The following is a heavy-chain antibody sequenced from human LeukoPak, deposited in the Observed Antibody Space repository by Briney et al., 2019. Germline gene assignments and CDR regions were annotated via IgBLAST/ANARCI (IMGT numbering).Heavy chain of an antibody. CDR2: ISAYNGNT. D-gene: IGHD3-16*02. CDR1: GYTFTSYG. J-gene: IGHJ4*02. V-gene: IGHV1-18*01. Sequence: ASVKVSCKASGYTFTSYGIIWVRQAPGQGLEWMGWISAYNGNTNYAQKLQGRVTMTTDTSTSTAYMELRSLRSDDTAVYYCARDPGMWGSYRQYFDYWGQGTLVTVSS. CDR3: ARDPGMWGSYRQYFDY.